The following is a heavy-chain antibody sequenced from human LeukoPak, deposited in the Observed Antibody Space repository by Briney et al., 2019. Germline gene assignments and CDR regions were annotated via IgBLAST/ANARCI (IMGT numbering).Heavy chain of an antibody. CDR3: ASVYSSSSFRYYYMDV. Sequence: GGSLRLSCAASGFTFSSYWMSWVRQAPGKGLEWVANIKKDGSEKYYVDAVKGRFTISRDNAKNSLYLQMNSLRAKDTAVYYCASVYSSSSFRYYYMDVWGKGTTVTVSS. CDR1: GFTFSSYW. CDR2: IKKDGSEK. V-gene: IGHV3-7*01. J-gene: IGHJ6*03. D-gene: IGHD6-6*01.